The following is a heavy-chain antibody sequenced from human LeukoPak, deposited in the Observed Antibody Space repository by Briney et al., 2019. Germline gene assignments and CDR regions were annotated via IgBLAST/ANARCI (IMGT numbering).Heavy chain of an antibody. CDR1: GGTFSSYA. CDR2: IIPIFGTA. V-gene: IGHV1-69*05. D-gene: IGHD3-22*01. Sequence: SLKVSCKASGGTFSSYAISWVRQAPGQGLEWMGRIIPIFGTANYAQKFQGRVTITTDESTSTAYMELSSLRSEDTAVYYCARATLPRTYYDSSGYYSYPFDYWGQGTLVTVSS. J-gene: IGHJ4*02. CDR3: ARATLPRTYYDSSGYYSYPFDY.